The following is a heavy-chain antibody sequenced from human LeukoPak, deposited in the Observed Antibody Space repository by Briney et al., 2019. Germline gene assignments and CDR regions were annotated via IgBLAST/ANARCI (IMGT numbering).Heavy chain of an antibody. CDR2: IYYTGST. D-gene: IGHD3-3*01. J-gene: IGHJ4*02. CDR3: ARKGRRVGYDFWSGYRHFDY. V-gene: IGHV4-39*01. Sequence: PSETLSLTCTVSGGSISSSSYYCGWVRQPPGKGLEWIGSIYYTGSTYYKPSLKSRVTISVDTSKNQFSLTVSSVTAADTAVYYCARKGRRVGYDFWSGYRHFDYWGQGTLVTVSS. CDR1: GGSISSSSYY.